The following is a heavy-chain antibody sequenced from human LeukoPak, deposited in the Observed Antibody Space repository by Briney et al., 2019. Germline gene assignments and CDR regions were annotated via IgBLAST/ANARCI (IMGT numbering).Heavy chain of an antibody. CDR1: GFSFNDYP. J-gene: IGHJ3*02. D-gene: IGHD2-15*01. CDR2: INEDGGKT. V-gene: IGHV3-43*02. CDR3: AKEIDTLGTNAFDI. Sequence: GVSLRLSCAASGFSFNDYPMHWVRQAPGKGLEWVSLINEDGGKTFYADSVKGRFTISRDNSKNSLYLQMNSLRTEDTALYYCAKEIDTLGTNAFDIWGQGTIVTVSS.